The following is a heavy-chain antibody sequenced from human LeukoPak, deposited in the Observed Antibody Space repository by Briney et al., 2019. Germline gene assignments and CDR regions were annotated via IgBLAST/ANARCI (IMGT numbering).Heavy chain of an antibody. D-gene: IGHD5-24*01. CDR2: IYYSGST. CDR3: ARDRGGKRWLQSGIDY. CDR1: GGSISSSSYY. Sequence: SETLSLTCTVSGGSISSSSYYWGWIRQPPGKGLEWIGSIYYSGSTYYNPSLKSRVTISVDTSKNQFSLKLSSVTAADTAVYYCARDRGGKRWLQSGIDYWGQGTLVTVSS. J-gene: IGHJ4*02. V-gene: IGHV4-39*07.